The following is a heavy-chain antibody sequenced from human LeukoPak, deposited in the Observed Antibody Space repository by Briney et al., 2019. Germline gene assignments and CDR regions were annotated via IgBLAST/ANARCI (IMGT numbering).Heavy chain of an antibody. CDR2: INPNSGGT. V-gene: IGHV1-2*02. J-gene: IGHJ4*02. CDR1: GYTFTGYY. CDR3: ARGSVSSGWYPF. Sequence: EASVKVSCKASGYTFTGYYMHWVRQAPGQGLEWMGWINPNSGGTNYAQKFQGRVTMTRDTSISTAYMELSRLRSEDTAVYYCARGSVSSGWYPFWGQGTLVTVSS. D-gene: IGHD6-19*01.